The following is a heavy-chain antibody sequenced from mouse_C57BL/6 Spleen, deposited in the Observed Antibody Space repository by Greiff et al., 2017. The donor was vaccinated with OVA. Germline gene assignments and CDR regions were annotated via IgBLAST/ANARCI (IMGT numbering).Heavy chain of an antibody. J-gene: IGHJ4*01. CDR2: ISSGGSYT. Sequence: EVHLVESGGDLVKPGGSLKLSCAASGFTFSSYGMSWVRQTPDKRLEWVATISSGGSYTYYPDSVKGRFTISRDNAKNTLYLQMSSLKSEDTAMYYCARQRGDSSGYYAMDYWGQGTSVTVSS. D-gene: IGHD3-2*02. CDR3: ARQRGDSSGYYAMDY. CDR1: GFTFSSYG. V-gene: IGHV5-6*01.